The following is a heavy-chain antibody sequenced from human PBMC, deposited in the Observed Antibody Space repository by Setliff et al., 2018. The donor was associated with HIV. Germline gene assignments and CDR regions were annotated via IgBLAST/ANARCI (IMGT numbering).Heavy chain of an antibody. CDR1: GDSIKDYY. V-gene: IGHV4-4*07. CDR2: IYTSGST. D-gene: IGHD5-12*01. CDR3: ARDARWLQFPYFDY. Sequence: SETLSLTCNVSGDSIKDYYWSWIRQPAGKGLEWIGHIYTSGSTNYNPSLKSRVTVSVDTSKNQFSLKLSSVTAADTAVYYCARDARWLQFPYFDYWGQGTLVTVSS. J-gene: IGHJ4*01.